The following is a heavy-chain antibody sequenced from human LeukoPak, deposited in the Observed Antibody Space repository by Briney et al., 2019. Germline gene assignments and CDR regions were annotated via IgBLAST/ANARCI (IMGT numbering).Heavy chain of an antibody. J-gene: IGHJ4*02. Sequence: GRSLRLSCAAAGLTFSSYGMHWVRQAPGKGLEWVAVISYDGSNKYYADSVKGRFTISRDNSKNTLYLQMNSLRAEDTAVYYCAKEIYIYETYYYDSSGSALDYWGQGALVTVSS. CDR3: AKEIYIYETYYYDSSGSALDY. V-gene: IGHV3-30*18. D-gene: IGHD3-22*01. CDR2: ISYDGSNK. CDR1: GLTFSSYG.